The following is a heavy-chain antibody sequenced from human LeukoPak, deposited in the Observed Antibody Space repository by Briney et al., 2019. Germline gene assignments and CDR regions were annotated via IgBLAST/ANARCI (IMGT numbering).Heavy chain of an antibody. D-gene: IGHD1-26*01. V-gene: IGHV3-48*03. CDR3: AKDSESDGMDV. CDR2: ISNSGTAI. Sequence: PGGSLRLSCAASGFTFSSYEMNWVRQAPGKGLEWVSYISNSGTAIYYADSVKGRFTISRDNSKNTLYLQVNSLRAEDTAVYYCAKDSESDGMDVWGQGTTVTVSS. J-gene: IGHJ6*02. CDR1: GFTFSSYE.